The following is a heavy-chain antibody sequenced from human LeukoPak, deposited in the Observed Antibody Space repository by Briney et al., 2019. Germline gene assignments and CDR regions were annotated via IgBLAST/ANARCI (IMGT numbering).Heavy chain of an antibody. Sequence: ASVKVSCKASGYTFTSYDINWVRQAAGQGLEWMGWMNPNSGNTGYAQKFQGRVTMTRNTSISTAYMELSSLRSEDTAVYYCAMGGAIFGGWGAFDIWGQGTMVTVSS. D-gene: IGHD3-16*01. CDR3: AMGGAIFGGWGAFDI. J-gene: IGHJ3*02. V-gene: IGHV1-8*01. CDR1: GYTFTSYD. CDR2: MNPNSGNT.